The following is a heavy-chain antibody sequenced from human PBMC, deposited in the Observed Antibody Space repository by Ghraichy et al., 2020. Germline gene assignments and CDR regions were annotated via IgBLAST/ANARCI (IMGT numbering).Heavy chain of an antibody. J-gene: IGHJ4*02. CDR2: IVVGSGDT. CDR3: AAASGGGWYYFDY. D-gene: IGHD6-19*01. V-gene: IGHV1-58*02. CDR1: GFTFSSSA. Sequence: SVKVSCKASGFTFSSSAMQWVRQARGQRLEWIGWIVVGSGDTNYAQRFQERVTITRDMSTSTAYMELSSLRSEDTAVYYCAAASGGGWYYFDYWGQGTLVTVSS.